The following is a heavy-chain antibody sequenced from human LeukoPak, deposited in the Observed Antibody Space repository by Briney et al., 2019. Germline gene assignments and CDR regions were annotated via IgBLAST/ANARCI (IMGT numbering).Heavy chain of an antibody. J-gene: IGHJ4*02. Sequence: AGGSLRLSWSVSGFTVSSNYMSWVRQAPGKGLEWVSVIYSGGSTYYADSVKGRFTISRDNSKNTLYLQMNSLRAEDTAVYYFARGPQSYGSSHYFDYWGQGTLVTVSS. D-gene: IGHD6-13*01. CDR1: GFTVSSNY. CDR3: ARGPQSYGSSHYFDY. V-gene: IGHV3-66*01. CDR2: IYSGGST.